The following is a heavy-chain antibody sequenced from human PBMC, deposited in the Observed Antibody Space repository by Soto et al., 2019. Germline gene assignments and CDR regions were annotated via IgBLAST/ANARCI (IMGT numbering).Heavy chain of an antibody. CDR3: APVRARLLVTCGAVRRHYGKDG. D-gene: IGHD3-16*01. J-gene: IGHJ6*01. CDR1: GYTFTGYY. V-gene: IGHV1-2*02. Sequence: ASVKVSCKASGYTFTGYYMHWVRQAPGQGLEWMGWINPNSGGTNYAQKFQGRVTMTRDTSISTAYMELSRLRSDDTAAYYCAPVRARLLVTCGAVRRHYGKDGWQQGTRGAV. CDR2: INPNSGGT.